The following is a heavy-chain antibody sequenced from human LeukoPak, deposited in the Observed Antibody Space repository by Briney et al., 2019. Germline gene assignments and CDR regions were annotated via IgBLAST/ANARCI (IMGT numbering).Heavy chain of an antibody. CDR1: GGTFSSYA. CDR2: IIPIFGTA. CDR3: ARNFGPIIAVAGANAFDI. J-gene: IGHJ3*02. Sequence: SVKVSCKASGGTFSSYAISWVRQAPGQGLEWMGGIIPIFGTANYAQKFQGRVTITADESTSTAYMELSSLRSEDTAVYYCARNFGPIIAVAGANAFDIWGQGTMVTVSS. D-gene: IGHD6-19*01. V-gene: IGHV1-69*13.